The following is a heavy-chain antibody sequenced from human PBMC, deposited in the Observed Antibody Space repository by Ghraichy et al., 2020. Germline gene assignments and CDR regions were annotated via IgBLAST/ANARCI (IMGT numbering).Heavy chain of an antibody. J-gene: IGHJ6*02. CDR1: GFTFSSYS. V-gene: IGHV3-48*02. D-gene: IGHD4-23*01. CDR2: ITGSGRTK. CDR3: ARGSTVVRFYYYDGMDV. Sequence: GGSLRLSCVGSGFTFSSYSMNWVRQSPGKGLEWVSYITGSGRTKSYADSVKDRFTISRDNAQNSLYLQMNSLRDEDTAVYYCARGSTVVRFYYYDGMDVWGQGTTVTVSS.